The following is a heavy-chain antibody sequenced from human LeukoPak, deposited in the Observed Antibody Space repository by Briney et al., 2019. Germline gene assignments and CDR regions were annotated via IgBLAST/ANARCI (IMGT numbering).Heavy chain of an antibody. J-gene: IGHJ5*02. V-gene: IGHV3-48*03. Sequence: GGSLRLSCAASGFTFSSYEMNWVRQAPGKGLEWVSYISSSGSTIYYADSVKGRFTISRDNAKNSLYLQMSSLRAEDTAVYSCARGVVAATNWFDPWGQGTLVTVSS. CDR3: ARGVVAATNWFDP. CDR2: ISSSGSTI. CDR1: GFTFSSYE. D-gene: IGHD2-15*01.